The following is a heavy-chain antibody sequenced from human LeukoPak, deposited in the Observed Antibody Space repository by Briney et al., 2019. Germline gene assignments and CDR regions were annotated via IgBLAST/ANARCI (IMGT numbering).Heavy chain of an antibody. D-gene: IGHD5-18*01. CDR1: GFTFSSYA. V-gene: IGHV3-23*01. CDR2: ISGSGGST. J-gene: IGHJ4*02. Sequence: GGSLRLSCAASGFTFSSYAMSWVRQAPGKGLEWVSAISGSGGSTYYADSVKGRFTISRDNSKNTLYLQMNSLRAEDTAVFYCAKDALPNVDVDTAKVAFFGPYDYWGQGTLVTVSS. CDR3: AKDALPNVDVDTAKVAFFGPYDY.